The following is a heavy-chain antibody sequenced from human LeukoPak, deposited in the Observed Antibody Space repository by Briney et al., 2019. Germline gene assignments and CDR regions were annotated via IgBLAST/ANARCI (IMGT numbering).Heavy chain of an antibody. CDR2: IIPIFGTA. Sequence: ASVKVSCKASGGTFSSYAISWVRQAPGQGLEWMGGIIPIFGTANYAQKFQGRVTITTDESTSTAYMELSSLRSEDTAAYYCARSGGADFWSGYSYWGQGTLVTVSS. J-gene: IGHJ4*02. CDR1: GGTFSSYA. D-gene: IGHD3-3*01. CDR3: ARSGGADFWSGYSY. V-gene: IGHV1-69*05.